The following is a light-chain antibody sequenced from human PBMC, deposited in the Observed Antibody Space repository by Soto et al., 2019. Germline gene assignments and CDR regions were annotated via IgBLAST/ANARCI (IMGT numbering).Light chain of an antibody. V-gene: IGLV1-47*01. Sequence: QSVLTQPPSASGTPGQSVTFSCSGSISNIGTNYVYWYQQLPGTAPKLLISRSNQRPSGVPDRFSGSKSGTSASLAISGLRSEDEADYYCAAWDDSLSGWLFGGGTKL. CDR1: ISNIGTNY. CDR2: RSN. CDR3: AAWDDSLSGWL. J-gene: IGLJ3*02.